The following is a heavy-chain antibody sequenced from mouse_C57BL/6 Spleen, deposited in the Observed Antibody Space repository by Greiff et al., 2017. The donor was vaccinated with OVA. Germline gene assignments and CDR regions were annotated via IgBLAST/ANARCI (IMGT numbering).Heavy chain of an antibody. Sequence: EVQLQESGPGLVKPSQSLSLTCSVTGYSITSGYYWNWIRQFPGNKLEWMGYISYDGSNNYNPSLKNRISITRDTSKNQFFLKLNSVTTEDTATYYCARDRYYGSSSDYFDYWGQGTTLTVSS. D-gene: IGHD1-1*01. CDR2: ISYDGSN. CDR3: ARDRYYGSSSDYFDY. V-gene: IGHV3-6*01. CDR1: GYSITSGYY. J-gene: IGHJ2*01.